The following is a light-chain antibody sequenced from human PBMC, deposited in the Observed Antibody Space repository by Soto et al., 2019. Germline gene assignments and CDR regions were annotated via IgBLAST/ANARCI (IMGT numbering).Light chain of an antibody. CDR1: QSLLRSDGYSY. CDR3: VQPVKIPVN. J-gene: IGKJ5*01. CDR2: MGS. Sequence: DIVMTQSPLSLLVTPGEPASISCRPSQSLLRSDGYSYLDWYLQKPGQSPQILIYMGSNRAPGVADRLSGSASGTDFTLKIRRVQGEDVGAYHCVQPVKIPVNFGQGTRLE. V-gene: IGKV2-28*01.